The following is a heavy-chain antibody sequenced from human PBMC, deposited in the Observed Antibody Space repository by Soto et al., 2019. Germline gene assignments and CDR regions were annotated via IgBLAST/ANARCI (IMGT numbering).Heavy chain of an antibody. Sequence: QVQLVQSGAEVKKPGASVRVSCKASGYTFTSYGISWVRQAPGQGLDWMGWISTYNGNSNYAQELQGRVTMTTDTSTSTAYMELRSLRSDDTAVYYCARDRRGGWSRHWGQGTLVTVSA. CDR2: ISTYNGNS. CDR1: GYTFTSYG. J-gene: IGHJ4*02. D-gene: IGHD6-19*01. CDR3: ARDRRGGWSRH. V-gene: IGHV1-18*01.